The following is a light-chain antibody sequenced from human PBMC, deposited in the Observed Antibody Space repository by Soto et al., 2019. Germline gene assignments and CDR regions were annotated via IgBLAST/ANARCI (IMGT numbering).Light chain of an antibody. CDR3: QQYNNWPQT. J-gene: IGKJ1*01. V-gene: IGKV3-15*01. CDR2: GAS. CDR1: QSVSIN. Sequence: EIVMTQSPATLSVSPGERATLSCRASQSVSINLAWYQQKPGQAPRLLIYGASTIATGIPARFSGSGSGTEFTLTISSLQSEDFAVYYCQQYNNWPQTFGQGTKVEIK.